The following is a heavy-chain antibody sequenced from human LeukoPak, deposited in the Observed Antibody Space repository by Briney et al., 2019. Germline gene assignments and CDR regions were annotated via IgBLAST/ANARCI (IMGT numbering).Heavy chain of an antibody. CDR1: GFTFSSYS. J-gene: IGHJ4*02. CDR3: ASGLPAVMVVAATPTDC. CDR2: ISSSSSYI. V-gene: IGHV3-21*01. D-gene: IGHD2-15*01. Sequence: GGSLRLSCAASGFTFSSYSMNWVRQAPGKGLEWVSSISSSSSYIYYADSVKGRFTISRDNAKNSLYLQMNSLRAEDTAVYYCASGLPAVMVVAATPTDCWGQGTLVTVSS.